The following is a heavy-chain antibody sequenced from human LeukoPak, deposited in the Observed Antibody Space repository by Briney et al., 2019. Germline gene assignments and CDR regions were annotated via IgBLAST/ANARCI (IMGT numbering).Heavy chain of an antibody. J-gene: IGHJ4*02. D-gene: IGHD1-26*01. CDR1: GFTVSSNY. CDR2: ISSSSSTI. CDR3: ARDRLVGGYYFDY. Sequence: GGSLRLSCAASGFTVSSNYMNWVRQAPGKGLEWVSYISSSSSTIYYADSVKGRFTISRDNAKNSLYLQMNSLRDEDTAVYYCARDRLVGGYYFDYWGQGTLVTVSS. V-gene: IGHV3-48*02.